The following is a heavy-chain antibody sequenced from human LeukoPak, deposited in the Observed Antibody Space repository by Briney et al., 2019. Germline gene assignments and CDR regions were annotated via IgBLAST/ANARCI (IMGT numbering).Heavy chain of an antibody. CDR3: ARADYGDQGTDY. CDR1: GFTFSSYA. CDR2: ISYDGSNK. V-gene: IGHV3-30-3*01. Sequence: GRSLRLSCAASGFTFSSYAMHWVRQAPGKGLEWVAVISYDGSNKYYADSVKGRFTISRDNSKNTLYLQMNSLRAEDTAAYYCARADYGDQGTDYWGQGTLVTVSS. J-gene: IGHJ4*02. D-gene: IGHD4-17*01.